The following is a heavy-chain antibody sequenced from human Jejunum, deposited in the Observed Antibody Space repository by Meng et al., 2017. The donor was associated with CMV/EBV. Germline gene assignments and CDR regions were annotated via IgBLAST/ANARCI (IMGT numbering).Heavy chain of an antibody. V-gene: IGHV3-66*01. CDR2: IYSDSGT. CDR1: GISVSDNY. CDR3: ARDRRNRLKHYGMDV. J-gene: IGHJ6*02. Sequence: GISVSDNYMSWVRQAPGKGLEWVSVIYSDSGTYYADSVRGRFTTSRDTAKNTLYLQLNSLGAEDTAVYYCARDRRNRLKHYGMDVWGQGTTVTVSS.